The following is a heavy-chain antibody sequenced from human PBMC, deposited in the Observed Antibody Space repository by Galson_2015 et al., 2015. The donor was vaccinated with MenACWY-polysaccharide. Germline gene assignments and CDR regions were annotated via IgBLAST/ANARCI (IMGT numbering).Heavy chain of an antibody. D-gene: IGHD2-21*01. CDR3: VKDFGRQVFGPAH. Sequence: SLSLSCAVSGFTFSISGMYWVRQAPGQGLEFVSTIAGSGGGISYADSVKGRFSISRDNSRHTLFLQMTSLRVEDTAVYYCVKDFGRQVFGPAHWGQGTLVTVSS. CDR2: IAGSGGGI. CDR1: GFTFSISG. V-gene: IGHV3-64D*08. J-gene: IGHJ4*02.